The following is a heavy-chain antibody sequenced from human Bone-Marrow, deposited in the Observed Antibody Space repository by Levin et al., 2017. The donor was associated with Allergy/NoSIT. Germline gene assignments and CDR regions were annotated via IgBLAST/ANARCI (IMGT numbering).Heavy chain of an antibody. CDR2: ISGTGSTI. CDR3: ARGFGYSTSRLSTNFYYYYGLDV. J-gene: IGHJ6*02. Sequence: GGSLRLSCVVSGLSFSDSYMNWIRQSPGKGLEWVSYISGTGSTIDYADSVKGRFTISRDNARNSLYLQMSSLRAEDTAVYYCARGFGYSTSRLSTNFYYYYGLDVWGQGTTVTVSS. D-gene: IGHD5-24*01. V-gene: IGHV3-11*01. CDR1: GLSFSDSY.